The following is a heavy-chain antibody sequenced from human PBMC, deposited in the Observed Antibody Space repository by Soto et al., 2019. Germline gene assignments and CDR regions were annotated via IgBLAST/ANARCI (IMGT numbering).Heavy chain of an antibody. J-gene: IGHJ4*02. Sequence: ASVKVSCKVSGYFLTALSIHWVRQAPGKGLEWMGGFDREDGETIYAQKFQGRVTMTEDTSTDSAYMELSSLTSEDTAIYYCGHGDGIVNSIVYFDSWGQGPLVTVSS. CDR1: GYFLTALS. D-gene: IGHD1-26*01. CDR2: FDREDGET. CDR3: GHGDGIVNSIVYFDS. V-gene: IGHV1-24*01.